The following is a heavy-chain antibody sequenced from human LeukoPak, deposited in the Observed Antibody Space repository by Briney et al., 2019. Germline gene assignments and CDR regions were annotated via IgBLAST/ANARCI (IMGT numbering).Heavy chain of an antibody. CDR2: IYVGDSDT. V-gene: IGHV5-51*01. Sequence: GESLKISCKGSGYSFASYWIGWVRQMPGKGLEWMGNIYVGDSDTRYSPSFQGQVTISADKSINTAYLQWSSLKASDTAMYYCARPRIAAAGYAFDIWGQGTMVTVSS. D-gene: IGHD6-13*01. CDR3: ARPRIAAAGYAFDI. CDR1: GYSFASYW. J-gene: IGHJ3*02.